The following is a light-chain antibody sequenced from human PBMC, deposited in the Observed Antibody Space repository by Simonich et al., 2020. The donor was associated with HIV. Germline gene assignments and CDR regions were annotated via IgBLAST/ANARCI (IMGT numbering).Light chain of an antibody. V-gene: IGLV2-14*01. Sequence: SALTQSASVSGSPGQSITISCSGTSSDVGVYNFVTWYQKHPGKAPKLLIYNVRERPSGISTRFSGSKSGNTASLTISGLQAEDEADYYCSSYTTSSTWVFCGGTKLTVL. CDR3: SSYTTSSTWV. J-gene: IGLJ3*02. CDR2: NVR. CDR1: SSDVGVYNF.